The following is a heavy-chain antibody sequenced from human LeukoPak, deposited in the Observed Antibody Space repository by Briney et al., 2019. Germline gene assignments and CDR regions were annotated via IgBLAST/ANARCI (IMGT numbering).Heavy chain of an antibody. Sequence: PSETLSLTCTVSRGSISGYSWSWIRQPPGKGLEWIGSIDHSGSTYYNPSLKSRVTISVVTSKNRFSLKLRSVTAADTAVYYCARDSALAQAVMFDYWGQGTLVTVSS. CDR1: RGSISGYS. V-gene: IGHV4-38-2*02. CDR3: ARDSALAQAVMFDY. J-gene: IGHJ4*02. CDR2: IDHSGST. D-gene: IGHD6-19*01.